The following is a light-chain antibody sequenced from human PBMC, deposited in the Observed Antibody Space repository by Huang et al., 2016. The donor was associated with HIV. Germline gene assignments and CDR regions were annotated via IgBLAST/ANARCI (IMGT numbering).Light chain of an antibody. CDR2: STS. J-gene: IGKJ5*01. Sequence: IQLTQSPSSVSASEGDTVRITCRASQDISSWLACYQQKPREAPTILIHSTSIFQSGVPSRFNGSGSGTDFFLTINSLRPDDFATYYCQQANMYPRSFGQGTRLDIK. CDR1: QDISSW. V-gene: IGKV1-12*01. CDR3: QQANMYPRS.